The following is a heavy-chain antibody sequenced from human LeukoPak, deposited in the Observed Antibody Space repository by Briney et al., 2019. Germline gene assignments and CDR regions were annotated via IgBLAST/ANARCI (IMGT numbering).Heavy chain of an antibody. CDR3: VRDLDY. CDR1: GYSISSGYF. J-gene: IGHJ4*02. V-gene: IGHV4-38-2*02. Sequence: SETLSLTCTVSGYSISSGYFWGWIRQPPGKGLEWIGSIYHGGNTYYNPSLKSRVTISVDTSKNQFSLRLTSVTAADTALYYCVRDLDYWGQGTLVTVSS. CDR2: IYHGGNT.